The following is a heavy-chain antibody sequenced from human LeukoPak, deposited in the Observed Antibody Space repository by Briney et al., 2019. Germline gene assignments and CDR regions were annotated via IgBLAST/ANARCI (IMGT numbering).Heavy chain of an antibody. J-gene: IGHJ4*02. D-gene: IGHD6-19*01. CDR2: IYSSGST. V-gene: IGHV4-4*07. CDR1: GGSIGNCY. CDR3: ARPRSSSGWDGDFDY. Sequence: SETLSLTCTVSGGSIGNCYWSWIRQPAGKGLEWIGRIYSSGSTNYNPSLKSRVTMSVETSKNQFSLKLGSVTAADTAMYYCARPRSSSGWDGDFDYWGQGTLVTVSS.